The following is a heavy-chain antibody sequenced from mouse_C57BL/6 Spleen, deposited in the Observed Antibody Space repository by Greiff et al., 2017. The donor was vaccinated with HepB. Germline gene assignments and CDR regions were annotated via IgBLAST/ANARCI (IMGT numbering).Heavy chain of an antibody. V-gene: IGHV1-53*01. CDR1: GFTFTSYW. J-gene: IGHJ2*01. D-gene: IGHD2-5*01. Sequence: VQLQQSGTELVKPGASVKLSCKASGFTFTSYWMHWVKQRPGQGLEWIGNINPSNGGTNYNEKFKSKATLTVDKSSSTAYMQLSSLTSEDSAVYYCARSGSNYYFDYWGQGTTLTVSS. CDR3: ARSGSNYYFDY. CDR2: INPSNGGT.